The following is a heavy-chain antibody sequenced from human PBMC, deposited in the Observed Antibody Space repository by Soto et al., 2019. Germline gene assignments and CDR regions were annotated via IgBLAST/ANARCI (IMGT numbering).Heavy chain of an antibody. J-gene: IGHJ4*02. CDR2: IIPIFATV. CDR1: GGSFSSNP. V-gene: IGHV1-69*01. D-gene: IGHD5-18*01. Sequence: QVQLVQSGSEVKKPGSSVKVSCKASGGSFSSNPISWVRQAPGQGLEWMAGIIPIFATVHYAQKFQGRVTITADESTSTAYMELTSLRSEDKAVYFCARGGRGYSSAPRYYFDYWGQGTLVTVS. CDR3: ARGGRGYSSAPRYYFDY.